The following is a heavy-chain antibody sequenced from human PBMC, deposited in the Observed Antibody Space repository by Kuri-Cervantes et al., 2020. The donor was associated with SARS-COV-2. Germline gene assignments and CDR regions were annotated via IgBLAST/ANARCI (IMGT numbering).Heavy chain of an antibody. V-gene: IGHV3-21*01. CDR3: ARVSGEGPIYYYYMDV. J-gene: IGHJ6*03. D-gene: IGHD2-21*01. CDR1: GFTFSSYS. Sequence: GESLKISCAASGFTFSSYSMNWVRQAPGKALQWVSSISGSGSYIYYADSMKGRFNVYRDSAKNSMYLQMNSLRGEDTAVYYCARVSGEGPIYYYYMDVWGKGTTVTVSS. CDR2: ISGSGSYI.